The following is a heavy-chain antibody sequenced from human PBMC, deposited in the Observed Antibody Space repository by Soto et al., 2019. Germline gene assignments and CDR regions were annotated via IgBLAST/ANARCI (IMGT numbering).Heavy chain of an antibody. Sequence: EVQLVESGGGLVQPGRSLRLSCAASGFTFDDYAMHWVRQAPGKGLEWVSGISWNSGSICYADSVKGRFTISRDNAKNSLYLQMKSPRAEDTVLYYCATSGIVVENPLRYWGQGPLVTVSS. V-gene: IGHV3-9*01. CDR2: ISWNSGSI. D-gene: IGHD2-2*01. J-gene: IGHJ4*02. CDR1: GFTFDDYA. CDR3: ATSGIVVENPLRY.